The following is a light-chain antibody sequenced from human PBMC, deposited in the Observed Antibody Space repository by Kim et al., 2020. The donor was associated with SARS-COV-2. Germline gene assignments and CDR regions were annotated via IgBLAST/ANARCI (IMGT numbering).Light chain of an antibody. J-gene: IGKJ2*01. CDR3: QQYATPPPYT. CDR1: QSVRSGF. CDR2: GAS. V-gene: IGKV3-20*01. Sequence: SPGDRATLACRASQSVRSGFLAWYQHRPGQAPRLLILGASSRATGIPDRFSGSGSGTDFTLTISRLEPEDFAVYHCQQYATPPPYTFGQGTKLEI.